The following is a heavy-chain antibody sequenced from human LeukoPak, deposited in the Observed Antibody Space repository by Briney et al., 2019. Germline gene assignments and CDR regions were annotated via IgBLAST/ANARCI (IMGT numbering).Heavy chain of an antibody. CDR3: ARVDFQQLVRPRVFDY. D-gene: IGHD6-13*01. Sequence: SETLSLTCAVYGGSFSGYYWSWIRQPPGKGLEWIGEINHSGSTNYNPSLKSRVTISVDTSKNQFSLKLSSVTAADTAVYYRARVDFQQLVRPRVFDYWGQGTLVAVSS. J-gene: IGHJ4*02. CDR2: INHSGST. V-gene: IGHV4-34*01. CDR1: GGSFSGYY.